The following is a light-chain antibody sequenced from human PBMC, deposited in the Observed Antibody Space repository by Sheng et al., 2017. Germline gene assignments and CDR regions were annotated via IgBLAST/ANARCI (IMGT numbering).Light chain of an antibody. Sequence: DIQMTQSPSSLSASVGDRVTITCRASESISSYLNWYQQKPGKAPNAPDLFYIQFAKWGPDQGSVAVDLGQISLSPITSLQPEDFATYFCQESLTIPYGFGQGPSWRSN. CDR3: QESLTIPYG. CDR2: YI. V-gene: IGKV1-39*01. CDR1: ESISSY. J-gene: IGKJ2*03.